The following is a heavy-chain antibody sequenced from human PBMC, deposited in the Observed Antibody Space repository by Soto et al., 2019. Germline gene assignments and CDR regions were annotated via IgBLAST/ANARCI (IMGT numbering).Heavy chain of an antibody. CDR3: ARVRITIFGVETIDY. V-gene: IGHV1-46*01. D-gene: IGHD3-3*01. J-gene: IGHJ4*02. CDR1: GYTFTSYY. Sequence: ASVKVSCKASGYTFTSYYMHWVRQAPGQGLEWMGIINPSGGSTSYAQKFQGRVTMTRDTSTSTVYMELSSLRSEDTAVYYCARVRITIFGVETIDYWGQGTLVTVSS. CDR2: INPSGGST.